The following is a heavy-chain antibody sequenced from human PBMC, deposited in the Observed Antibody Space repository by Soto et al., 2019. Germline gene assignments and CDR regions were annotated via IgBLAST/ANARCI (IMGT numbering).Heavy chain of an antibody. D-gene: IGHD2-2*01. V-gene: IGHV1-8*01. Sequence: QVQLVQSGAEVKKPGASVKVSCKASGYTFTSYDINWVRQATGQGLEWMGWMNPNSGNTGYAQQFQGRVTMTRNTSIITAYRELSSLRSEDTAVYYCAIAPVVPASIDYWGQGTLGTVSS. CDR1: GYTFTSYD. CDR2: MNPNSGNT. J-gene: IGHJ4*02. CDR3: AIAPVVPASIDY.